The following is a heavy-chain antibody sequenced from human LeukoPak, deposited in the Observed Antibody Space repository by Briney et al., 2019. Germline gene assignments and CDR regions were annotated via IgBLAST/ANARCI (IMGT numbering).Heavy chain of an antibody. J-gene: IGHJ4*02. CDR3: AKGSGSYKGIDY. V-gene: IGHV3-53*01. CDR2: IYTGGDT. D-gene: IGHD3-10*01. CDR1: GFTVSSNY. Sequence: GGSLRLSCAASGFTVSSNYMSWVRQAPGKGLEWVSVIYTGGDTYYSDSVKGRFTISRDNSKNTLYLQMNSLRAEDTAVYYCAKGSGSYKGIDYWGQGILVTVSS.